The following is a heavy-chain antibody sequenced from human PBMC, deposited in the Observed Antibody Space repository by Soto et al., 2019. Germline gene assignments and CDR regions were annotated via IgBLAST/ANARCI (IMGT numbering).Heavy chain of an antibody. CDR2: IYHSGST. D-gene: IGHD3-10*02. Sequence: SETLSLTCAVSGGSISSSNWWSWVRQPPGKGLEWIGEIYHSGSTNYNPSLKSRVTISVDMSKNQFSLKLSSVTAADTAVYYWAKDWREKPAKTYVGMDVWGQGTTVTVSS. J-gene: IGHJ6*02. CDR3: AKDWREKPAKTYVGMDV. V-gene: IGHV4-4*02. CDR1: GGSISSSNW.